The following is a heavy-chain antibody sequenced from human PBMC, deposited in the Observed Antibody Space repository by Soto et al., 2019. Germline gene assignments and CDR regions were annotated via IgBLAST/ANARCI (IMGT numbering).Heavy chain of an antibody. Sequence: QITLKESGPTLVKPTQTLTLTCTCSGFSLSSDGVGVGWIRQPPGKALEWLALIYWDDDKRYSPSLKSRLTSIKDTSKNQVVPTMTHMDPADTATYLCAPRKIHDCGSGYLDYWGQGTLVT. CDR2: IYWDDDK. CDR1: GFSLSSDGVG. CDR3: APRKIHDCGSGYLDY. J-gene: IGHJ4*02. D-gene: IGHD3-3*01. V-gene: IGHV2-5*02.